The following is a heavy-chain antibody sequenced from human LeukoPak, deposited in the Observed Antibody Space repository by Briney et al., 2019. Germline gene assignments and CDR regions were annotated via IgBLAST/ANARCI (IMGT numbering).Heavy chain of an antibody. CDR1: GGSSSGSY. V-gene: IGHV4-34*01. J-gene: IGHJ5*02. D-gene: IGHD1-1*01. CDR2: INHSGST. Sequence: SETLSLTCAVYGGSSSGSYWSCSRQPPGKGLEWIGEINHSGSTNYNPSLKSRVTISVDTSKNQFSLNLNSVTAADTAVYYCANGRRGAARNGNWIDPWGQGTLVTVSS. CDR3: ANGRRGAARNGNWIDP.